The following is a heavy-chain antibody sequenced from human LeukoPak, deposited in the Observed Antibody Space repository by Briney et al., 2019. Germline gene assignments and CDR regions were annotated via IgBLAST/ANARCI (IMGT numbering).Heavy chain of an antibody. CDR3: AREVNWGVGATDYYYGMDV. D-gene: IGHD1-26*01. Sequence: GASVKVSRKASGGTFSSYAIRWVRQAPGQGLEWMGGIIPIFGTANYAQKFQGRVTITADESTSTAYMELSSLRSEDTAVYYCAREVNWGVGATDYYYGMDVWGQGTTVTVSS. V-gene: IGHV1-69*13. CDR1: GGTFSSYA. CDR2: IIPIFGTA. J-gene: IGHJ6*02.